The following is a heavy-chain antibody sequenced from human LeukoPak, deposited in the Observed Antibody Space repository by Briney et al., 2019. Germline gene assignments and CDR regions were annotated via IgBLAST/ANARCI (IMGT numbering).Heavy chain of an antibody. CDR3: ARKYSSSPYYYYYMDV. CDR1: GFTFSSYG. V-gene: IGHV3-33*01. D-gene: IGHD6-6*01. Sequence: GRSLRLSCAASGFTFSSYGMHWVRQAPGKGLEWVAVIWYDGSNKYYADSVKGRFTISRDNSKNTLYLQMNSLRAEDTAVYYCARKYSSSPYYYYYMDVWGKGTTVTVSS. CDR2: IWYDGSNK. J-gene: IGHJ6*03.